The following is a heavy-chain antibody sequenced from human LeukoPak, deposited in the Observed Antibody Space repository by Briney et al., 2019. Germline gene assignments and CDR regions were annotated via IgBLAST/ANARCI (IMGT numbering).Heavy chain of an antibody. J-gene: IGHJ6*02. V-gene: IGHV3-7*01. Sequence: GGSLRVSCAASGFTFSDSWMSWVRQAAGKGLEGVANMNQDGSDKDYVDSVKGRFTISRDNARNSLYLQMGSLRAEDTAVYYCATYTHWVAGDVWGQGTTVSDSS. D-gene: IGHD3-16*01. CDR1: GFTFSDSW. CDR3: ATYTHWVAGDV. CDR2: MNQDGSDK.